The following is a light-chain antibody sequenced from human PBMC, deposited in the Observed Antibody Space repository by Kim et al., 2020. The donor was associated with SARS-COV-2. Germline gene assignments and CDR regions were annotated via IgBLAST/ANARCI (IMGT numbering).Light chain of an antibody. CDR3: QQSYSSPQT. V-gene: IGKV1-39*01. CDR2: AVS. J-gene: IGKJ1*01. CDR1: QSINTY. Sequence: DIKMTQSPSSLSASVGDRVTITCRTSQSINTYLNWYQQKPGKAPKLLIHAVSNLQSGVPSRFSGSGSGTDFTLTISNLQAEDLATYYCQQSYSSPQTFDQGTKVDIK.